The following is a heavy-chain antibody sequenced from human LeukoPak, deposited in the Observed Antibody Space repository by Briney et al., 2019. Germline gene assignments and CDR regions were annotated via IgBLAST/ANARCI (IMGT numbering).Heavy chain of an antibody. Sequence: GASVKVSCKASGYTFTGYYMHWVRQAPGQGLERMGWINPNSGGTNYAQKFQGRVTMTRDTSISTAYMELSRLRSDDTAVYYCTVGLRFLEWLLSAFDYWGQGTLVTVSS. V-gene: IGHV1-2*02. J-gene: IGHJ4*02. CDR3: TVGLRFLEWLLSAFDY. CDR2: INPNSGGT. D-gene: IGHD3-3*01. CDR1: GYTFTGYY.